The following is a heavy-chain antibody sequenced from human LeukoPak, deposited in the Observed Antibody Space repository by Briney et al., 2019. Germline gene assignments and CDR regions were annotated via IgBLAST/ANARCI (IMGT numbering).Heavy chain of an antibody. CDR2: IYYSGST. CDR3: ARLYYEISLYPNWFDP. V-gene: IGHV4-59*08. J-gene: IGHJ5*02. Sequence: SETLSLTCTVSGDSISSYYWSWIRQPPGKGLEWIGYIYYSGSTNYNPSLKSRVTISVDTSKNQFSLKLSSVTAADTAVYYCARLYYEISLYPNWFDPWARGTLVTVSS. D-gene: IGHD3-22*01. CDR1: GDSISSYY.